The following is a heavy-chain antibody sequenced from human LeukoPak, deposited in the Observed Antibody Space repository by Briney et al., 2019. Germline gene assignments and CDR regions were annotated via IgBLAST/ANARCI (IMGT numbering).Heavy chain of an antibody. D-gene: IGHD1-7*01. V-gene: IGHV1-46*01. J-gene: IGHJ4*02. CDR1: GYTFTSYY. CDR3: ARVFGVFGRTSRRGYFDY. CDR2: INPSGGST. Sequence: GASVKVSCKASGYTFTSYYMHWVRQAPGQGLEWMGIINPSGGSTSYAQKFQGRVTMTRDTSTSTVYMELSSLRSEDTAVYYCARVFGVFGRTSRRGYFDYWGQGTLVTVSS.